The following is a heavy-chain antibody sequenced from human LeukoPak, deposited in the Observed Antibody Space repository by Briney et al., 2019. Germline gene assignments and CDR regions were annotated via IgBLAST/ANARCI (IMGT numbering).Heavy chain of an antibody. CDR3: AKHGPVPGVGYFAFDY. Sequence: GGSLRLSSAASGFTLSRYGMHWVRQAPGKGLEWVADIWSDGNNKYYADSVKGRFTISRDNSKNTLYLQMNSLRAEDTAVYYCAKHGPVPGVGYFAFDYWGQGTLVAVSS. J-gene: IGHJ4*02. V-gene: IGHV3-33*06. D-gene: IGHD1-26*01. CDR2: IWSDGNNK. CDR1: GFTLSRYG.